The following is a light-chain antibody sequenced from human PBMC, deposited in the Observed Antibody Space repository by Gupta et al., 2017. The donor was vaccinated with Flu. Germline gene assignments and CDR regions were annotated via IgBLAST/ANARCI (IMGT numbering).Light chain of an antibody. CDR2: AAS. V-gene: IGKV1-39*01. CDR1: QSISTY. Sequence: SSLSASIGDTVTISCRASQSISTYLNWYQHKPGKAPKLLIYAAASRLQTGVPSRFRGIGSGTEFTLTISGLQRDDLATYYCQQSHTSPRTFGQGTRVDIK. CDR3: QQSHTSPRT. J-gene: IGKJ1*01.